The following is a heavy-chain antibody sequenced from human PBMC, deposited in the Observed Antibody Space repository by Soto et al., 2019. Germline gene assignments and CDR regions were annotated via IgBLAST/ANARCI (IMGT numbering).Heavy chain of an antibody. CDR3: ARVDGESRMDV. V-gene: IGHV3-11*06. J-gene: IGHJ6*02. CDR1: GFTFSDYY. CDR2: IVSGSTYT. D-gene: IGHD2-21*01. Sequence: QVQLVESGGGLVKPGGSLGLSCAASGFTFSDYYMSWIRQAPGKGLEWISYIVSGSTYTNYADSVKGRFTISRDNAKESLYLEMNSLRAEDTAVYYCARVDGESRMDVWGQGTTVSVSS.